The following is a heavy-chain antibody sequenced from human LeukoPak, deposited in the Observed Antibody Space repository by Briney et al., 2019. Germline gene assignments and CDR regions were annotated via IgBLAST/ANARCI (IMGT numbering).Heavy chain of an antibody. CDR2: INHSGST. Sequence: PSETLSLTCAVYGGSFSGYYWSWIHQPPGKGLEWIGEINHSGSTNYNPSLKSRVTISVDTSKNQFSLKLSSVTAADTAVYYCARGVEAAAVDYYYYMDVWGKGTTVTVSS. J-gene: IGHJ6*03. CDR3: ARGVEAAAVDYYYYMDV. V-gene: IGHV4-34*01. CDR1: GGSFSGYY. D-gene: IGHD6-13*01.